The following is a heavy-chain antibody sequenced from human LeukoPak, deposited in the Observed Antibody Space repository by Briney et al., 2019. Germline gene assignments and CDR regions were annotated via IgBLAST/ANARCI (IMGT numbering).Heavy chain of an antibody. CDR1: GFTFSSYG. D-gene: IGHD2-15*01. Sequence: GGSLRLSCAASGFTFSSYGMHWVRQAPGKGLEWVAVIWYDGSNKYYADSVKGRLTISRDNSKNTLYLQMNSLRAEDTAVYYCARGYCSGGSCYSGFDYWGQGTLVTVSS. CDR2: IWYDGSNK. J-gene: IGHJ4*02. CDR3: ARGYCSGGSCYSGFDY. V-gene: IGHV3-33*01.